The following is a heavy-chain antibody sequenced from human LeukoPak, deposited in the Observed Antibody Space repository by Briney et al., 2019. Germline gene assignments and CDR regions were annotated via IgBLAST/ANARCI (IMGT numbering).Heavy chain of an antibody. CDR2: INPNSGGT. V-gene: IGHV1-2*02. CDR1: GYTFTGYY. Sequence: ASVKVSCKASGYTFTGYYMHWVRQAPGQGLEGMGWINPNSGGTNYAQKFQGRVTMTRDTSISTAYMELSRLRSDDTAVYYCARDITMVRGVIDPYYYYYMDVWGKGTTVTISS. J-gene: IGHJ6*03. CDR3: ARDITMVRGVIDPYYYYYMDV. D-gene: IGHD3-10*01.